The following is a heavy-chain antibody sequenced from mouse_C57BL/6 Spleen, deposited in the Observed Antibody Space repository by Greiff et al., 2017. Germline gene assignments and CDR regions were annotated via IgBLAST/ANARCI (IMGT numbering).Heavy chain of an antibody. V-gene: IGHV5-17*01. CDR3: ARNYGRDWYFDV. CDR2: ISSGSSTI. J-gene: IGHJ1*03. Sequence: EVMLVESGGGLVKPGGSLKLSCAASGFTFSDYGMHWVRQAPEKGLEWVAYISSGSSTIYYADTVKGRFTIARDNAKNTLFLQMTSLRSEDTAMYYCARNYGRDWYFDVWGTGTTVTVSS. D-gene: IGHD1-1*01. CDR1: GFTFSDYG.